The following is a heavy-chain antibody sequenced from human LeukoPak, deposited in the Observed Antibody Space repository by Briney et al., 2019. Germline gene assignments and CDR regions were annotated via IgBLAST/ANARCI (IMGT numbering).Heavy chain of an antibody. CDR2: IYYSGST. CDR3: ARVSSSTSCYCDWFDP. CDR1: GGSINSYY. J-gene: IGHJ5*02. D-gene: IGHD2-2*01. V-gene: IGHV4-59*01. Sequence: PSETLSLTCTVSGGSINSYYWSWIRQPPGKELEWIGYIYYSGSTNYNPSLKSRVTISVDTSKNQFSLKLSSVTAADTAVYYCARVSSSTSCYCDWFDPWGQGTLVTVSS.